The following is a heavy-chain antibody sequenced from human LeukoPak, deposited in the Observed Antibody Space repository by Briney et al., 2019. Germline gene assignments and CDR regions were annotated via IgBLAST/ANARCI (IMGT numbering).Heavy chain of an antibody. CDR2: TSSSDAGT. CDR3: ARDGRISSNYYYMDV. V-gene: IGHV3-23*01. Sequence: GGSLRLSCAASGFTLSTYAMSWVRQTPGKGLEWVAATSSSDAGTYHADSVRGRFTISRDNSKNTLYLQMNSLRAEDTALYYCARDGRISSNYYYMDVWGKGTPVTVSS. D-gene: IGHD2-2*01. CDR1: GFTLSTYA. J-gene: IGHJ6*03.